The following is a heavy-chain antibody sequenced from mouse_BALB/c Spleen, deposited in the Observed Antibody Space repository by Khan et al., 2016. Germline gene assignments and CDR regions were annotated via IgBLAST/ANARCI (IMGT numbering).Heavy chain of an antibody. CDR3: ARGSKVFDY. Sequence: QVQLQQSGAELVRPGASVKLSCKASGHPFTTYWMNWFKQRPEQGPEWIGRIDPYDSETHYDQKFKDKAILTVDKSSSTAFMQLSSLTSDDSAVYYCARGSKVFDYWGQGTTLTVSS. J-gene: IGHJ2*01. CDR2: IDPYDSET. V-gene: IGHV1-52*01. CDR1: GHPFTTYW.